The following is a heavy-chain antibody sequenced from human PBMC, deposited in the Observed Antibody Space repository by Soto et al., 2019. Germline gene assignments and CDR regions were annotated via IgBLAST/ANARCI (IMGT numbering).Heavy chain of an antibody. D-gene: IGHD4-4*01. CDR2: IIPIFGTA. CDR1: GGTFSSYA. Sequence: ASVKVSCKASGGTFSSYAISWVRQAPGQGLEWMGGIIPIFGTANYAQKFQGRVTITADESTSTAYMELSSLRSEDTAVYYCARGAHDCSNLQYYYYYYGMDVWGQGTTVTVSS. V-gene: IGHV1-69*13. CDR3: ARGAHDCSNLQYYYYYYGMDV. J-gene: IGHJ6*02.